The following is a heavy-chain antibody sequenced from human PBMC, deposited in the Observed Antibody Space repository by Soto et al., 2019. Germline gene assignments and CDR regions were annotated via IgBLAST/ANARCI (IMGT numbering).Heavy chain of an antibody. CDR3: AKDAAVAGSGTLNY. CDR2: ISYAGNDR. J-gene: IGHJ4*02. V-gene: IGHV3-30*18. D-gene: IGHD6-19*01. Sequence: QVQLVESGGGVVQPGRSLRLSCAASGFTFRSYGMHWVRQAPGEGLEWVAVISYAGNDRYYADSVKGRFTISRDNSKNTLYLQMNSLRAEDTAVYYCAKDAAVAGSGTLNYWGQGTPVTV. CDR1: GFTFRSYG.